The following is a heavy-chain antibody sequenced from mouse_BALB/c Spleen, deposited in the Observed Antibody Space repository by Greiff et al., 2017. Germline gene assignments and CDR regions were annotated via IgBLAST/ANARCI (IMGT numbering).Heavy chain of an antibody. D-gene: IGHD1-1*01. CDR3: ARPYYYGSSYSWFAY. Sequence: VKLMESGAELVRPGTSVKVSCKASGYAFTNYLIEWVKQRPGQGLEWIGVINPGSGGTNYNEKFKGKATLTADKSSSTAYMQLSSLTSDDSAVYFCARPYYYGSSYSWFAYWGQGTLVTVSA. CDR2: INPGSGGT. CDR1: GYAFTNYL. V-gene: IGHV1-54*01. J-gene: IGHJ3*01.